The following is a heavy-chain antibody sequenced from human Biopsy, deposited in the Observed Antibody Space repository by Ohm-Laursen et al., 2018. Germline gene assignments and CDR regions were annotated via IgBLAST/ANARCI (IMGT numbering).Heavy chain of an antibody. D-gene: IGHD3-16*01. Sequence: TLSLTCTVSGDSVTKYYWSWIRQPPGKGLEWIGHIYYSVMTNYNPSLQSRVSISVDTSRNQVSLTLSSVTAADTAVYYCASYSHHYYDFDYWGQGTLVTVSS. CDR3: ASYSHHYYDFDY. CDR2: IYYSVMT. V-gene: IGHV4-59*02. CDR1: GDSVTKYY. J-gene: IGHJ4*02.